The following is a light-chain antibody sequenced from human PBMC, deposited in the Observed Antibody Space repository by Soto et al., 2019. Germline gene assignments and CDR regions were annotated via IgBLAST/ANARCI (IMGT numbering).Light chain of an antibody. Sequence: QSALTQPRSVSGSPGQSVTISCTGTSSDVGAYNYVSWYQKHPGKAPKLIIYDVSKRPSGVPDRFSGSKSGNTASLTISGLQAEDEADYHCCSYAGSYTHWVFGGGTMLTVL. CDR1: SSDVGAYNY. CDR3: CSYAGSYTHWV. V-gene: IGLV2-11*01. J-gene: IGLJ3*02. CDR2: DVS.